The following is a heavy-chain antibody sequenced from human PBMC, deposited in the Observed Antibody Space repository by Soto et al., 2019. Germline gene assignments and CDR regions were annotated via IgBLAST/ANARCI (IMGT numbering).Heavy chain of an antibody. J-gene: IGHJ6*02. D-gene: IGHD3-9*01. CDR2: IIPIFGTA. CDR1: GGTFSSYA. Sequence: QVQLVQSGAEVKKPGSSVKVSCKASGGTFSSYAISWVRQAPGQGLEWMGGIIPIFGTANYAQKFQGRVTITADESTSTAYMELSSLRSEDTAVYYCARSNNYDILTGSLNENYYYCMDVCGQGTTVTVSS. CDR3: ARSNNYDILTGSLNENYYYCMDV. V-gene: IGHV1-69*01.